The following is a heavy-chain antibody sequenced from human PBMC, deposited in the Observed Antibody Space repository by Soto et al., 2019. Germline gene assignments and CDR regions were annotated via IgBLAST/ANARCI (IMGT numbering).Heavy chain of an antibody. CDR2: IKQDGTEK. Sequence: PGGSLRLSCVDSGFTFSSYWMGWVRQAPGKGLEWVATIKQDGTEKYYVDSVKGRFTISRDNSKNSVYLQMNSLRAEDTALYYCVTAVRGYNANGDLWGQGTTVTVSS. CDR3: VTAVRGYNANGDL. CDR1: GFTFSSYW. V-gene: IGHV3-7*03. D-gene: IGHD5-12*01. J-gene: IGHJ6*02.